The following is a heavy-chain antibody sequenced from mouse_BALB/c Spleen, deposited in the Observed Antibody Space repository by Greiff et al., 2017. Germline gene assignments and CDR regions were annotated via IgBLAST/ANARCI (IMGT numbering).Heavy chain of an antibody. CDR2: IWSGGST. D-gene: IGHD1-1*01. Sequence: QVQLKQSGPGLVQPSQSLSITCTVSGFSLTSYGVHWVRQSPGKGLEWLGVIWSGGSTDYNAAFISRLSISKDNSKSQVFFKMNSLQANDTAIYYCAREPKFITTVVATDYYAMDYWGQGTSVTVSS. J-gene: IGHJ4*01. V-gene: IGHV2-2*02. CDR3: AREPKFITTVVATDYYAMDY. CDR1: GFSLTSYG.